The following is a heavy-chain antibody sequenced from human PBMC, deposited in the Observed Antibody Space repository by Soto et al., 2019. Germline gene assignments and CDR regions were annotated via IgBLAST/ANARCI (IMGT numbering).Heavy chain of an antibody. CDR3: ARSGVLPANWGMDV. CDR1: GFTFSSYA. V-gene: IGHV3-30-3*01. CDR2: ISYDGSNK. D-gene: IGHD2-2*01. Sequence: QVQLVESGGGVVQPGRSLRLSCAASGFTFSSYAMHWVRQAPGKGLEWLAVISYDGSNKYYADSVKGRFTISRDNSKNPLLLQRNSLRAEDTAVYYGARSGVLPANWGMDVWGQGTTVTVSS. J-gene: IGHJ6*02.